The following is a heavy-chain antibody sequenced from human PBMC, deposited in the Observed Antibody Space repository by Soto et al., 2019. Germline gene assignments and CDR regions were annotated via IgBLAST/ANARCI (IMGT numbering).Heavy chain of an antibody. V-gene: IGHV4-59*01. CDR3: ARANGETYYYYGMDV. CDR2: IYYSGST. CDR1: GGSISSYY. Sequence: QVQLQESGPGLVKPSETLSLTCTVSGGSISSYYWSWIRQPPGKGLEWIGYIYYSGSTNYNPSLKSRVTISVDTSKNQFSLKLSSVTAADTAVYYCARANGETYYYYGMDVWGQGTTVTVSS. J-gene: IGHJ6*02. D-gene: IGHD4-17*01.